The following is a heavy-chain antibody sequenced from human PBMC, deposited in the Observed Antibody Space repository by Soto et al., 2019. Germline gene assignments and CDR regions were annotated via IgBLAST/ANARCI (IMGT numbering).Heavy chain of an antibody. CDR3: ARRPHYYYGMDV. Sequence: ASVKFSCKASGYTFTNYGISWVRQAPGQGLEWMGWISAYNGNTNYAQKLQGRVTITADESTSTAYMELSSLRSEDTAVYYCARRPHYYYGMDVWGQGTTVTVSS. V-gene: IGHV1-18*04. J-gene: IGHJ6*02. CDR2: ISAYNGNT. CDR1: GYTFTNYG.